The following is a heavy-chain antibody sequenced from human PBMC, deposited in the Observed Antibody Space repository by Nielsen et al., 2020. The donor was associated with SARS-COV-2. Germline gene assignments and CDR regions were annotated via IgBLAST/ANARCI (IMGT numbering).Heavy chain of an antibody. CDR1: GFTFSSYA. J-gene: IGHJ4*02. CDR3: ASPEGYYAPFDY. Sequence: GESLKISCAASGFTFSSYAMSWVRQAPGKGLEWVSAISGSGGSTYYADSVKGRFTISRDNSKNTLYLQMNSLRAEGTAVYYCASPEGYYAPFDYWGQGTLVTVSS. V-gene: IGHV3-23*01. D-gene: IGHD3-10*01. CDR2: ISGSGGST.